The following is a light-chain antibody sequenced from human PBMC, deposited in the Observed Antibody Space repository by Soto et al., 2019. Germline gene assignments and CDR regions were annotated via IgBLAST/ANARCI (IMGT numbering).Light chain of an antibody. CDR3: QQYQKWPPGT. CDR1: QSVSSN. CDR2: GAS. Sequence: EILMTQSPVTLSVSPGERAALSCRASQSVSSNLAWYPQKPGQAPRLLIYGASTGATGIPARFSGSGSGTEFTLTISSLQSEDFAVYYCQQYQKWPPGTFGQGTKVDIK. V-gene: IGKV3-15*01. J-gene: IGKJ1*01.